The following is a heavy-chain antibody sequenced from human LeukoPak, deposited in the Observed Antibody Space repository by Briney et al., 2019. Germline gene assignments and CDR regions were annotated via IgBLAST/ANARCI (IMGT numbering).Heavy chain of an antibody. Sequence: PSETLSLTCAVYGESFSDYCWSWIRQPPEKGLEWIGQISHDGNTNYNPSLKSRVTLSTDTSKNQFSLRLTSVTTADTAIYYCARRRDWNDVLDSWGREPQSPSPQ. CDR2: ISHDGNT. CDR3: ARRRDWNDVLDS. V-gene: IGHV4-34*01. J-gene: IGHJ4*02. CDR1: GESFSDYC. D-gene: IGHD1-1*01.